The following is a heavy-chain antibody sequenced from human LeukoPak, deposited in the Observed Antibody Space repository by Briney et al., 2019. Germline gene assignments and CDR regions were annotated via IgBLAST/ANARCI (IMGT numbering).Heavy chain of an antibody. Sequence: GGSLRLSCAASGFTFSTFGMIWVRQPPGKGLEWVSSIFPSGGEIHYADSVRGRFTISRDNSKSTLSLQMNSLRAEDTAIYYCATYRQVLLPFESWGQGTLVTVSS. CDR2: IFPSGGEI. J-gene: IGHJ4*02. CDR1: GFTFSTFG. V-gene: IGHV3-23*01. D-gene: IGHD2-8*02. CDR3: ATYRQVLLPFES.